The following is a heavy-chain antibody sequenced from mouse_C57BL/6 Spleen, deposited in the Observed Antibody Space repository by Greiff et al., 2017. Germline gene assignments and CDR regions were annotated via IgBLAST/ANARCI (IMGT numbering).Heavy chain of an antibody. D-gene: IGHD4-1*01. J-gene: IGHJ2*01. CDR3: ARGGLGLDY. CDR2: INPSSGYT. Sequence: QVQLQQSGAELAKPGASVKLSCKASGYTFTSYWMHWVKQRPGQGLEWIGYINPSSGYTKYNQKFKGKATLTADKSSSTAYMQLSSLTYEDSAVYYCARGGLGLDYWGQGTTLTVSS. V-gene: IGHV1-7*01. CDR1: GYTFTSYW.